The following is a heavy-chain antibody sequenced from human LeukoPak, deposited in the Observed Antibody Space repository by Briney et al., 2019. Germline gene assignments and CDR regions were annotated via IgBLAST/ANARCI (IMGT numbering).Heavy chain of an antibody. CDR2: ISYDGSNE. D-gene: IGHD6-19*01. V-gene: IGHV3-30*18. CDR1: GFTVSSNY. J-gene: IGHJ4*02. CDR3: AKDRFGAIAVAGTFDY. Sequence: GGSLRLSCAASGFTVSSNYMSWVRQAPGKGLEWVAVISYDGSNEYYADSVKGRFTISRDNSKNTLYLQMNSLRAEDTAVYYCAKDRFGAIAVAGTFDYWGQGTLVTVSS.